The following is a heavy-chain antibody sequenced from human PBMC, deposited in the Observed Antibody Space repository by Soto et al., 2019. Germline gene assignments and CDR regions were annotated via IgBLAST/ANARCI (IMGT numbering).Heavy chain of an antibody. V-gene: IGHV3-30*18. CDR3: VKGEYYYDSSGYYPFDY. J-gene: IGHJ4*02. D-gene: IGHD3-22*01. Sequence: GGSLKLSCAAYGFAFSGYGMQCVRQAPGKGLEWVEVISYDGSNKYYADSVKGRFTISRDNSKNTQYLQMSSLRADDTAVYYCVKGEYYYDSSGYYPFDYWGQGT. CDR1: GFAFSGYG. CDR2: ISYDGSNK.